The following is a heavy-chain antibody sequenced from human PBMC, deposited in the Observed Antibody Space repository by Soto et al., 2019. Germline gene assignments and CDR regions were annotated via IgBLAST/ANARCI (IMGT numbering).Heavy chain of an antibody. V-gene: IGHV1-24*01. Sequence: GASVKVSCKVSGYTLTELSMHWVRQAPGKGLEWMGGFDPEDGETIYAQKFQGRVTMTEDTSTDTAYMELSSLRSEDTAVYYFAAFYLRAVAGEFDYWGQGTLVTVSS. D-gene: IGHD6-19*01. CDR3: AAFYLRAVAGEFDY. CDR1: GYTLTELS. J-gene: IGHJ4*02. CDR2: FDPEDGET.